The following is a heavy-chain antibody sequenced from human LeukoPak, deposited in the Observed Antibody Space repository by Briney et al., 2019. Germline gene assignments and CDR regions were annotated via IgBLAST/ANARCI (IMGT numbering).Heavy chain of an antibody. CDR3: AKGSDEHCTGITCYPFDY. V-gene: IGHV3-23*01. CDR2: ITGNGRDT. J-gene: IGHJ4*02. Sequence: GGSLRLSCAASEFTFDNYAMNRVRQAPGKRQEWVSSITGNGRDTYYADSVKGRFTISRDNSKNTLYLQMNSLRAEDTAVYYCAKGSDEHCTGITCYPFDYWGQGTLVTVSS. CDR1: EFTFDNYA. D-gene: IGHD2-8*02.